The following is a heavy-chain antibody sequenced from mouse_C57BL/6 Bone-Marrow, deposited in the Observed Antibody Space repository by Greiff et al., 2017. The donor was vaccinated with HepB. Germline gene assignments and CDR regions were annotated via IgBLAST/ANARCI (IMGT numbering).Heavy chain of an antibody. D-gene: IGHD2-1*01. CDR3: ARLRNYAYWYFDV. V-gene: IGHV1-61*01. Sequence: VQLQQPGAELVRPGSSVKLSCKASGYTFTSYWMDWVKQRPGQGLEWIGNIYPSDSETHYNQKFKDKATLTVDKSSSTAYMQLSSLTSEDSAVYYCARLRNYAYWYFDVWGTGTTVTVSS. J-gene: IGHJ1*03. CDR1: GYTFTSYW. CDR2: IYPSDSET.